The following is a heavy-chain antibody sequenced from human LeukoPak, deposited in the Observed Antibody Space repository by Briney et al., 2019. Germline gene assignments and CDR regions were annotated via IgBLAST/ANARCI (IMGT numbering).Heavy chain of an antibody. J-gene: IGHJ6*03. CDR3: ARVLSGYYIYYMDV. CDR1: GYTFTSYG. Sequence: ASVKVSCKASGYTFTSYGISWVRQAPGQGLEWMGWISAYNGNTNYAQKLQGRVTMTTDTSTSTAYMELRSLRSDDTAVYYCARVLSGYYIYYMDVWGKGTTVTVSS. D-gene: IGHD3-9*01. CDR2: ISAYNGNT. V-gene: IGHV1-18*01.